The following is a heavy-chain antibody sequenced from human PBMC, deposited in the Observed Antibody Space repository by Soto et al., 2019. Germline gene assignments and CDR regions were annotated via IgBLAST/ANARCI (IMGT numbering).Heavy chain of an antibody. D-gene: IGHD3-22*01. CDR2: IYYNGGA. CDR1: GGSSSRTGYY. V-gene: IGHV4-39*01. Sequence: PSETLSLTCTVSGGSSSRTGYYWGWIRQSPGKGMEWIGSIYYNGGAFYNPSLKRRVTISVDTSKTQFSLDLGSVTTTDTAVYYCARGGPRGYYSHFDYWGQGTPVTVSS. CDR3: ARGGPRGYYSHFDY. J-gene: IGHJ4*02.